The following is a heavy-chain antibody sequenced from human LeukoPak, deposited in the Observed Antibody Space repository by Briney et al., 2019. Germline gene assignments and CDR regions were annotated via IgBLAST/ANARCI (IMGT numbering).Heavy chain of an antibody. CDR2: IRNKANSYAT. CDR3: TSPNIARNGDYPDY. V-gene: IGHV3-73*01. CDR1: GFTFSGSA. Sequence: SGGSLRLSCAASGFTFSGSAMHWVRQASGKGLEWVGRIRNKANSYATAYAASVKGRFTISRDDSKNTAYLQMNSLKTEDTAVYYCTSPNIARNGDYPDYWGQGTLVTVSS. J-gene: IGHJ4*02. D-gene: IGHD4-17*01.